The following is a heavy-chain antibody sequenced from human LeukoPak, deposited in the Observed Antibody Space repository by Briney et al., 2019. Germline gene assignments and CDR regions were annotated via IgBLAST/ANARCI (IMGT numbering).Heavy chain of an antibody. D-gene: IGHD3-16*01. CDR2: INPNSGGA. CDR3: SRGKSVGYDYVWGSYR. J-gene: IGHJ4*02. Sequence: GASVKVSCKASGYTFTGYYMHWVRQAPGQGLEWMGWINPNSGGADYAQKLQGRVTMTRDTSIRTAYMELSRLRSDDTAVYYGSRGKSVGYDYVWGSYRWGQGTLVTVSS. CDR1: GYTFTGYY. V-gene: IGHV1-2*02.